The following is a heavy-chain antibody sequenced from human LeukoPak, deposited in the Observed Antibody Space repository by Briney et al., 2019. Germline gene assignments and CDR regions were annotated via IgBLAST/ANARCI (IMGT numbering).Heavy chain of an antibody. D-gene: IGHD2-8*01. J-gene: IGHJ4*02. CDR2: IYPGDSDT. CDR3: ARLGYCSNGVCYSLDY. V-gene: IGHV5-51*01. Sequence: GESLKISCKSSGYTFTSYWIGWVRQMPGKGLEWMGLIYPGDSDTRYSPSFQGQVTISADKSFTTAYLQWSSLKASDTAMYYCARLGYCSNGVCYSLDYWGQGTLVTVSS. CDR1: GYTFTSYW.